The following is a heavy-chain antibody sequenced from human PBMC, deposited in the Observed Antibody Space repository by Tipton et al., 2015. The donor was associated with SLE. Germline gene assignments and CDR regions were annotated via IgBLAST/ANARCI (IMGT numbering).Heavy chain of an antibody. V-gene: IGHV4-38-2*02. J-gene: IGHJ4*02. Sequence: TLSLTCTVSGYSISSGYYWGWIRQPPGKGLEWIGSIYHSGSTYYNPSLKSRVTISVDTSKNQFSLKLSSVTAADTAVYYCARILAAAGTGGYWGPGTLVTVSS. CDR2: IYHSGST. CDR3: ARILAAAGTGGY. D-gene: IGHD6-13*01. CDR1: GYSISSGYY.